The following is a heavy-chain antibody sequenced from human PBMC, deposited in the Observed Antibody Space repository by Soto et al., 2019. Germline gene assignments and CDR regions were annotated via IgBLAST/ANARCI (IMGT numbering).Heavy chain of an antibody. V-gene: IGHV1-69*05. CDR3: AREQMEYYGSGRSKHGNGL. J-gene: IGHJ6*02. CDR2: IIPIFGTA. Sequence: QVQLVQSGAEVKKPGSSVKVSCKASGGTFSSYAISWVRQAPGQGLEWMGGIIPIFGTANYAQKFQGRVTISPDESTSTGYMGPGRPRSEDTAVYFCAREQMEYYGSGRSKHGNGLWGQGTTVTVSS. CDR1: GGTFSSYA. D-gene: IGHD3-10*01.